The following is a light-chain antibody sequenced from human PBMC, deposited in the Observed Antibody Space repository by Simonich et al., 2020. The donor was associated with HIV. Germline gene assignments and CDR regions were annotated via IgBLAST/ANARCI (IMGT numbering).Light chain of an antibody. CDR1: SSDVGGYNY. V-gene: IGLV2-14*01. Sequence: QSALTQPASVSGSPGQSITISCTGTSSDVGGYNYVSWYQQHPGKAPKLMFYDGSKRPSGVSNRFSGSKSGNTASLTISGLRAVDEADYYCSSYTTSSTFVFGGGTKLAVL. J-gene: IGLJ3*02. CDR3: SSYTTSSTFV. CDR2: DGS.